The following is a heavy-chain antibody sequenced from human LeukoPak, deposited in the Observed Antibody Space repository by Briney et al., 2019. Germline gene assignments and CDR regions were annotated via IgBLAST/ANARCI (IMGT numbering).Heavy chain of an antibody. J-gene: IGHJ5*02. V-gene: IGHV1-2*02. CDR2: INPNSGGT. CDR1: GYTFTSYY. Sequence: EASVKVSCKASGYTFTSYYMHWVRQAPGQGLEWMGWINPNSGGTNYAQKFQGRVTMTRDTSISTAYMELSRLRSDDTAVYYCARAPIAAVGFDPWGQGTLVTVSS. D-gene: IGHD6-25*01. CDR3: ARAPIAAVGFDP.